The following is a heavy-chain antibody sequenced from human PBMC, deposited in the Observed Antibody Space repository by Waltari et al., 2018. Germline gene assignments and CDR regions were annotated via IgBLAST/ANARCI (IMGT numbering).Heavy chain of an antibody. CDR1: GGSFSGYS. J-gene: IGHJ6*03. Sequence: QVQLQQWGAGLLKPSETLSLTCAVYGGSFSGYSWSWIRQPPGKGLEWIGEINHSGSTNYNPSLKSRVTISVDTSKNQFSLKLSSVTAADTAVYYCARVVSSGYYYGFRYYYYYMDVWGKGTTVTISS. D-gene: IGHD3-22*01. V-gene: IGHV4-34*01. CDR2: INHSGST. CDR3: ARVVSSGYYYGFRYYYYYMDV.